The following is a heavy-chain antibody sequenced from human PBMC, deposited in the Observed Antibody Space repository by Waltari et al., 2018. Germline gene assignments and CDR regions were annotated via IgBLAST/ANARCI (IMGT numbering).Heavy chain of an antibody. D-gene: IGHD3-9*01. CDR2: IYYSWST. CDR1: GGSISRRSYS. V-gene: IGHV4-39*07. J-gene: IGHJ4*02. Sequence: QLQLQESGPGLVKPSETLSLNCTVSGGSISRRSYSWGWIPQPPGKGLEWIGSIYYSWSTYYNPSLKSRVTISVDTSKNQFSLKLSSVTAADTAVYYCARGAGSFDYYFDYWGQGTLVTVSS. CDR3: ARGAGSFDYYFDY.